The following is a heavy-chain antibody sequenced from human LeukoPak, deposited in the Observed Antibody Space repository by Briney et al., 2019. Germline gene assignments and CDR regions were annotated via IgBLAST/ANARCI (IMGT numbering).Heavy chain of an antibody. CDR1: GGSISSYY. CDR2: IYYSGST. V-gene: IGHV4-59*01. D-gene: IGHD3-22*01. CDR3: ARVEYYYDSSGYYYYFDY. J-gene: IGHJ4*02. Sequence: SETLSLTCTVSGGSISSYYWSWIRQPPGKGLEWIGYIYYSGSTNYNPSLESRVTISVDTSKNQFSLKLSSVTAADTAVYYCARVEYYYDSSGYYYYFDYWGQGTLVTVSS.